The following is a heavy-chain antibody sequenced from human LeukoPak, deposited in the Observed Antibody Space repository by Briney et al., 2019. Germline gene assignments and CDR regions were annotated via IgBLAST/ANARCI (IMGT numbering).Heavy chain of an antibody. CDR2: MNPNSGNT. CDR1: GYTFTSYD. V-gene: IGHV1-8*01. J-gene: IGHJ4*02. D-gene: IGHD2-2*01. CDR3: ARGCSSTSCPDY. Sequence: ASVKVSCKASGYTFTSYDINWVRQATGQGLEGMGWMNPNSGNTGYAQKFQGRVTMTRNTSISTAYMELSSLRSEDTAVYYCARGCSSTSCPDYWGQGTLVTVSS.